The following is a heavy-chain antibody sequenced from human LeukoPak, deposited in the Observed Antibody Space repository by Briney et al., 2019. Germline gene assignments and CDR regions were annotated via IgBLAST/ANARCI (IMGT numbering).Heavy chain of an antibody. CDR3: AKLWGPYCSSTSCSLTDY. J-gene: IGHJ4*02. D-gene: IGHD2-2*01. CDR1: GFTFSSYA. Sequence: GGSLRLSCAASGFTFSSYAMSWVRQAPGKGLERVSAISGSGGSTYYADSVKGRFTISRDNSKNTLYLQMNSLRAEDTAVYYCAKLWGPYCSSTSCSLTDYWGQGTLVTVSS. V-gene: IGHV3-23*01. CDR2: ISGSGGST.